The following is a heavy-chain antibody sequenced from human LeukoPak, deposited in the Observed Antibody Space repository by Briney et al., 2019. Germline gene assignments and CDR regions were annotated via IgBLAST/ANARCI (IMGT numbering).Heavy chain of an antibody. Sequence: ASVKVSCKASGYTFTSYAMNWVRQAPGQGLEWMGWINTNTGNPTYAQGFTGRFVFSLDTSVSTAYLQISSLKAEDTAVYYCARVAEMAISDAFDIWGQGTMVTVSS. V-gene: IGHV7-4-1*02. D-gene: IGHD5-24*01. CDR2: INTNTGNP. CDR3: ARVAEMAISDAFDI. J-gene: IGHJ3*02. CDR1: GYTFTSYA.